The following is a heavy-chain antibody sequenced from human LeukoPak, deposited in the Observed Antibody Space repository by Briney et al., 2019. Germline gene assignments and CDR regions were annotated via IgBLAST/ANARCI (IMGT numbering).Heavy chain of an antibody. D-gene: IGHD3-22*01. V-gene: IGHV3-30*02. Sequence: PGGSLRLSCAASGFTFSSYAMHWVRQAPGKGLEWVAFIRYDGSNKYYADSVKGRFTISRDSSKNTLYLQMNSLRAEDTAVYYCAKDMAFRSTMIVVVIKGGLDYWGQGTLVTVSS. J-gene: IGHJ4*02. CDR3: AKDMAFRSTMIVVVIKGGLDY. CDR2: IRYDGSNK. CDR1: GFTFSSYA.